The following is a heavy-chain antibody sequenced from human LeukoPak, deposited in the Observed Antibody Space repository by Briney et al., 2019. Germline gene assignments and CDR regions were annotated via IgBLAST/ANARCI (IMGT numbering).Heavy chain of an antibody. J-gene: IGHJ4*02. D-gene: IGHD4-17*01. Sequence: QTGGSLRLSCVASGFIFSNFVMHWVRQAPGKGLEWVAVISYDGSNKYYADSVKGRFTISRDNSKNTLYLQMNSLRAEDTAVYYCAKDRSHHGDYSLLDYWGQGTLVTVSS. CDR3: AKDRSHHGDYSLLDY. V-gene: IGHV3-30*18. CDR1: GFIFSNFV. CDR2: ISYDGSNK.